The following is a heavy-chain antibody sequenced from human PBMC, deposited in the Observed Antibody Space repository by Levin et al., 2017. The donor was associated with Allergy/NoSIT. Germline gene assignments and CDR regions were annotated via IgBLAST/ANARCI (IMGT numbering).Heavy chain of an antibody. CDR3: AKPLHSGYDLNWFDP. Sequence: PGGSLRLSCAASGFTFSSYGMHWVRQAPGKGLEWVAVISYDGSNKYYADSVKGRFTISRDNSKNTLYLQMNSLRAEDTAVYYCAKPLHSGYDLNWFDPWGQGTLVTVSS. D-gene: IGHD5-12*01. V-gene: IGHV3-30*18. CDR1: GFTFSSYG. J-gene: IGHJ5*02. CDR2: ISYDGSNK.